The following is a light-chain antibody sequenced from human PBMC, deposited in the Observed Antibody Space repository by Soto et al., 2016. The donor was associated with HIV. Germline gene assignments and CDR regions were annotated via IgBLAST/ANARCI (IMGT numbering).Light chain of an antibody. CDR3: RQYYTYT. CDR1: QSISIW. J-gene: IGKJ1*01. V-gene: IGKV1-5*03. Sequence: DIQMTQSPSTLSASVGDRVTITCRASQSISIWVAWYQQKPGKPPKLLIYKASTLEDGVPSRLSGNASGTEFTLTIASLQPDDFATYYCRQYYTYTFGQGTKVDVK. CDR2: KAS.